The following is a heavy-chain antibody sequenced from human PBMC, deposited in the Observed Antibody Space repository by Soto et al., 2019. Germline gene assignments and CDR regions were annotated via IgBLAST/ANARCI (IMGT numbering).Heavy chain of an antibody. V-gene: IGHV1-18*04. J-gene: IGHJ3*02. CDR1: GYSFTSFG. D-gene: IGHD1-7*01. CDR3: ARPNRNYDAFDI. CDR2: ISVHNGNT. Sequence: QVHLVQSGAEVKKPGASVKVSCKASGYSFTSFGISWVRQAPGQGLEWVGWISVHNGNTNSAQKLQGRVTFTTDTSTSTAYMELRSLRSDDTAVYYCARPNRNYDAFDIWGQGTMVTVSS.